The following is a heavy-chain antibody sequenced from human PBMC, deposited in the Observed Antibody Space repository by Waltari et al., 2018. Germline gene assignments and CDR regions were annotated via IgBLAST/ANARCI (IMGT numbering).Heavy chain of an antibody. CDR1: GVSISSGTYY. CDR3: VRDWGGDDSGSV. J-gene: IGHJ4*02. V-gene: IGHV4-61*02. Sequence: QVQLQESGPRLVKPSQTLSLTCTVSGVSISSGTYYWSWIRQSAGRGLEWIGRIYSSGTTKYNPSPKSRVSISIDRSKNQFFVRLTSATAADSAIYYCVRDWGGDDSGSVWDRGAPVTVSS. D-gene: IGHD3-10*01. CDR2: IYSSGTT.